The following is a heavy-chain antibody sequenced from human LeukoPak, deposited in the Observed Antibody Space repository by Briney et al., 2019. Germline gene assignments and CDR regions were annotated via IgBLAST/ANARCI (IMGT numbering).Heavy chain of an antibody. V-gene: IGHV3-23*01. CDR3: AKDRGWIGESSNWFDP. CDR2: ISGSGGST. CDR1: GFTFSSYA. D-gene: IGHD3-10*01. Sequence: PGGSLRLSCAASGFTFSSYAMSWVRQAPGKGLEWVSAISGSGGSTYYADSVKGRFTISRDNSKNTLYLQMNSLRAEDTAVYYCAKDRGWIGESSNWFDPWGQGNLVSVSS. J-gene: IGHJ5*02.